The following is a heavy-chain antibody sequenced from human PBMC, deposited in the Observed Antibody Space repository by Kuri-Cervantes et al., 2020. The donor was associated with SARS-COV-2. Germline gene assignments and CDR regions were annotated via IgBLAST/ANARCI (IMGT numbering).Heavy chain of an antibody. Sequence: LSLTCAASGFTFSNNRMHWFRQVPGKGLVWSSRINNDGSSTKYAASGKGRFTITRDNAKNSLSLEMNSLRTEDTALYYCAKSVYYYYYMDVWGKGTTVTVSS. CDR1: GFTFSNNR. CDR3: AKSVYYYYYMDV. CDR2: INNDGSST. V-gene: IGHV3-74*03. J-gene: IGHJ6*03.